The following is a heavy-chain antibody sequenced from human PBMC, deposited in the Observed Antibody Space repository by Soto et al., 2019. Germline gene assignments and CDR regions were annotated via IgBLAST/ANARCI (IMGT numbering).Heavy chain of an antibody. D-gene: IGHD6-6*01. CDR1: GYTFTGYY. CDR3: ARESSRIEYSSTYYYYYGMDV. V-gene: IGHV1-2*02. Sequence: GASVKVSCKASGYTFTGYYMHWVRQAPGQGLEWMGWINPNSGGTNYAQKFQGRVTMTRDTSISTAYMELSRLRSDDTAVYYCARESSRIEYSSTYYYYYGMDVWGQGTTVTVSS. J-gene: IGHJ6*02. CDR2: INPNSGGT.